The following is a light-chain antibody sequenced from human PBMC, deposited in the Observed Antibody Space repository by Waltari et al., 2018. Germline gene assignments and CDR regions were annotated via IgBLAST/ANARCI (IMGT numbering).Light chain of an antibody. CDR2: VTSDGSH. V-gene: IGLV4-69*01. CDR1: SGHRSNV. Sequence: QRVLTQSPSASASPGATVQQPCTLASGHRSNVIAWLPQRPEKGPRYLMKVTSDGSHSKGDEIPDRFSCSSSGAERYLTISNLQSEDEADYFCQTGGHGTWVFGGGTTLTVL. J-gene: IGLJ3*02. CDR3: QTGGHGTWV.